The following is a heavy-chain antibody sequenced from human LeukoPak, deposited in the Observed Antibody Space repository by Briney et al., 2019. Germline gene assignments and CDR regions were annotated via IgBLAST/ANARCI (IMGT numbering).Heavy chain of an antibody. CDR2: IYSGGNI. D-gene: IGHD6-13*01. CDR3: ARNQFGQQLVNYYMDV. CDR1: GFTVSSNY. J-gene: IGHJ6*03. Sequence: GGSLRLSCAASGFTVSSNYKSWVRQAPGKGLECVSFIYSGGNIYYADSVKGRFTISRDNSKNTLFLQMNSLRAEDSAVYYCARNQFGQQLVNYYMDVWGKGTTVTVSS. V-gene: IGHV3-53*01.